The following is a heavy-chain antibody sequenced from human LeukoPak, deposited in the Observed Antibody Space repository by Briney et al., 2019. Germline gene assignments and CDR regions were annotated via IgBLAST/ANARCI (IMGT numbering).Heavy chain of an antibody. CDR1: GGTFSSYA. Sequence: ASVKVSCKASGGTFSSYAISWVRQAPGQGLEWMGGIIPILGTANYAQKFQGRVTITTDESTSTAYMELSSLRSEDTAVYYCASAPGIAVAGTNDAFDIWGQGTMVTVSS. J-gene: IGHJ3*02. V-gene: IGHV1-69*05. D-gene: IGHD6-19*01. CDR2: IIPILGTA. CDR3: ASAPGIAVAGTNDAFDI.